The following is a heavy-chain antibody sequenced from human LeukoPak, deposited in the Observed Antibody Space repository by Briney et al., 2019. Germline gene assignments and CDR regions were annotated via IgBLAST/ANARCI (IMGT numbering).Heavy chain of an antibody. D-gene: IGHD3-9*01. CDR1: GYTLTELS. CDR3: ATVLSHYDILYYFDY. Sequence: RASVKASCKVSGYTLTELSMHWVRQAPGKGLEWMGGFDPEDGETIYAQKFQGRVTMTEDTSTDTAYMELSSLRSEDTAVYYCATVLSHYDILYYFDYWGQGTLVTVSS. J-gene: IGHJ4*02. CDR2: FDPEDGET. V-gene: IGHV1-24*01.